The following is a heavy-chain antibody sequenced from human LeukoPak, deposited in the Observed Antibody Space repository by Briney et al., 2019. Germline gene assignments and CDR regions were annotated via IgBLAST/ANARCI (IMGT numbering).Heavy chain of an antibody. J-gene: IGHJ4*02. V-gene: IGHV3-23*01. Sequence: GGSLRLSCAASGFTFSSYAMYWVRQAPGKGLEWVSGISSTGGSANYADSVKGRFTMSRDNSKNTLYLQMSRMRADDTAVYYCNSRWELGYWGQGTLVTVSS. CDR2: ISSTGGSA. CDR3: NSRWELGY. CDR1: GFTFSSYA. D-gene: IGHD1-26*01.